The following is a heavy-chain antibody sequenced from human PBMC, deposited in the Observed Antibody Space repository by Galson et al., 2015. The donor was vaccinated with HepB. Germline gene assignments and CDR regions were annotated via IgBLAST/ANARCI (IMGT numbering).Heavy chain of an antibody. V-gene: IGHV3-74*01. CDR1: GFTFSSYW. CDR3: ARGGYCSSTSCYYDAFEI. Sequence: SLRLSCAASGFTFSSYWMHWVRQAPGKGLVWVSRINSDGSSTSYADSVKGRFTISRDNAKNTLYLQMNSLRAEDTAVYYCARGGYCSSTSCYYDAFEIWGQGTMVTVSS. D-gene: IGHD2-2*01. CDR2: INSDGSST. J-gene: IGHJ3*02.